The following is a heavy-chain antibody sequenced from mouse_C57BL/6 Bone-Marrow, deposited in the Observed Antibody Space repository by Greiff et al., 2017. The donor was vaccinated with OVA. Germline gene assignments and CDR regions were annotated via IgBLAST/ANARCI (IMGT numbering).Heavy chain of an antibody. J-gene: IGHJ2*01. CDR2: ISSGSSTI. CDR3: ARGLGYYSDY. V-gene: IGHV5-17*01. Sequence: EVQLQESGGGLVKPGGSLKLSCAASGFTFSDYGMHWVRQAPEKGLEWVAYISSGSSTIYYAETVKGRFTISRDNAKNTLFLQMTSLRSEDTAMYYCARGLGYYSDYWGQGTTLTVSS. CDR1: GFTFSDYG.